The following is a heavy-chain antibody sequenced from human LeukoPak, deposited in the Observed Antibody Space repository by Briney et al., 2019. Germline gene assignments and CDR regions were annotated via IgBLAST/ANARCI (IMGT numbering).Heavy chain of an antibody. D-gene: IGHD2-15*01. CDR2: IKRDGTEK. V-gene: IGHV3-7*04. CDR1: GFTFSAYW. J-gene: IGHJ4*02. CDR3: ARWAAGFDY. Sequence: GGSLRLSCAASGFTFSAYWMGWVREAPGKGLEWVASIKRDGTEKYYVDSVKGRFTISRDNAKNSLYVQMNSLRAEDTAVYYCARWAAGFDYWGQGTLVTVSS.